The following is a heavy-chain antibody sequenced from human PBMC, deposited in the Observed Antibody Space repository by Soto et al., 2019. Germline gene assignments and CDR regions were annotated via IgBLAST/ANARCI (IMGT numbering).Heavy chain of an antibody. Sequence: QVQLVQSGAEVRKPGASVTVSCRSSGDSFNDYYIHWVRQAPGQGLEWMGWINPYSGVTKYAQKFQGGVSMTRDTSIRTVYMQLSRLRSDDTAVYYWARESGGATATLDYYYFYMDVWGTGTTVTVSS. J-gene: IGHJ6*03. CDR2: INPYSGVT. V-gene: IGHV1-2*02. D-gene: IGHD5-12*01. CDR1: GDSFNDYY. CDR3: ARESGGATATLDYYYFYMDV.